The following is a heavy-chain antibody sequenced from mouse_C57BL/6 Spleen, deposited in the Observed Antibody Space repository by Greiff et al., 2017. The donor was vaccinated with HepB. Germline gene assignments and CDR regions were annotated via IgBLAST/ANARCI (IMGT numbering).Heavy chain of an antibody. V-gene: IGHV5-9-1*02. D-gene: IGHD2-5*01. Sequence: EVQLVESGEGLVKPGGSLKLSCAASGFTFSSYAMSWVRQTPEKRLEWVAYISSGGDYIYYADTVKGRFTISRDNARNTLYLQMSSLKSEDTAMYYCTSSYYSNYGEAMDYWGQGTSVTVSS. CDR3: TSSYYSNYGEAMDY. J-gene: IGHJ4*01. CDR2: ISSGGDYI. CDR1: GFTFSSYA.